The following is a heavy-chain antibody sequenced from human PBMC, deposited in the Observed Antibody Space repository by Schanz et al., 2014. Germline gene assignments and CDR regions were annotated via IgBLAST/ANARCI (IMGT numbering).Heavy chain of an antibody. J-gene: IGHJ4*02. CDR3: ARSAGRDFWSGYYTRFDY. CDR2: ISAYNGNT. D-gene: IGHD3-3*01. Sequence: QVQLVQSGAEVKKPGASVKVSCKASGYTFTSYGISWVRQAPGQGLEWMGWISAYNGNTKYPQKLQGRVTMTTDTSTSTAYMELRSLRSDDTAVYYCARSAGRDFWSGYYTRFDYWGQGPLVTVSS. V-gene: IGHV1-18*01. CDR1: GYTFTSYG.